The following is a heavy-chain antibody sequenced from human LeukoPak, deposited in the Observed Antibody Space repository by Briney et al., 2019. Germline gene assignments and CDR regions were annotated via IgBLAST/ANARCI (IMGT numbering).Heavy chain of an antibody. CDR2: FDPEDGET. V-gene: IGHV1-24*01. Sequence: ASVKVSCKVSGYTLTELSMHWVRQAPGKGLEWMGGFDPEDGETIYAQKFQGRVTMTEDTSTDTAYMELSSLRSEDTAVYYCATAPSGPRPFDIWDQGTMVTVSS. J-gene: IGHJ3*02. CDR1: GYTLTELS. D-gene: IGHD3-3*01. CDR3: ATAPSGPRPFDI.